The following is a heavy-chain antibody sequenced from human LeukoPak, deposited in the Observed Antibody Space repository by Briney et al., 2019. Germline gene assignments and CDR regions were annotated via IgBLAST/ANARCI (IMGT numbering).Heavy chain of an antibody. Sequence: SETLSLTCNVAGGSISSGSYYWSWIRQPAWKGLEWIGRIYTSGSTNYNPSLKRRVTISVDTSKNQFSLKLRSVTAAEPAVYYCARYPTYDSSGRHYWGQGTLVTVSS. CDR2: IYTSGST. D-gene: IGHD3-22*01. V-gene: IGHV4-61*02. CDR3: ARYPTYDSSGRHY. CDR1: GGSISSGSYY. J-gene: IGHJ4*02.